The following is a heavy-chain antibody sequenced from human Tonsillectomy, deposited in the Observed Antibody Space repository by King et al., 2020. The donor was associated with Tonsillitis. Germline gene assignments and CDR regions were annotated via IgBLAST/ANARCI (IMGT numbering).Heavy chain of an antibody. CDR1: RGSISSYY. D-gene: IGHD3-22*01. CDR2: IYHTGST. CDR3: AREDRSGYLDY. Sequence: QLQESGPGLVKPSETLSLTCTVSRGSISSYYWSWSRQPPGKGLEWIGYIYHTGSTGYNPSLKSRVTISIYTSKNPFFLKLSSVTAAETAMYFCAREDRSGYLDYWGQGILVTVSS. J-gene: IGHJ4*02. V-gene: IGHV4-59*01.